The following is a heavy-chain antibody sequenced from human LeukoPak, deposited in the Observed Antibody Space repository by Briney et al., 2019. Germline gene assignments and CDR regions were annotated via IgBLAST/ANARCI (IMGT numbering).Heavy chain of an antibody. J-gene: IGHJ6*02. CDR3: AKGRYYYDSSGLLPLYGMDV. Sequence: PGRSLRLSCAASGFTFSSYGMHWVRQAPGKGLEWVAVISYDGSNKYYADSVKGRFTISRDNSKNTLYLQMNSLRAEDTAVYYCAKGRYYYDSSGLLPLYGMDVWGQGTTVTVSS. V-gene: IGHV3-30*18. CDR1: GFTFSSYG. D-gene: IGHD3-22*01. CDR2: ISYDGSNK.